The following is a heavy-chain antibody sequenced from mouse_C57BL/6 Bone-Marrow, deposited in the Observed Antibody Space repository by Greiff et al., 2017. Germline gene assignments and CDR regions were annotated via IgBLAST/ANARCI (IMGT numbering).Heavy chain of an antibody. Sequence: LVESGAELARPGASVKLSCKASGYTFTSYGISWVKQRTGPGLEWIGEIYPRSGNPYYNEKFKGKATLTADKYSSTAYMGLRSRASEDSAVYFCARGGLRRGRYFDYWGQGTTRTVSS. CDR3: ARGGLRRGRYFDY. J-gene: IGHJ2*01. V-gene: IGHV1-81*01. CDR1: GYTFTSYG. CDR2: IYPRSGNP. D-gene: IGHD2-4*01.